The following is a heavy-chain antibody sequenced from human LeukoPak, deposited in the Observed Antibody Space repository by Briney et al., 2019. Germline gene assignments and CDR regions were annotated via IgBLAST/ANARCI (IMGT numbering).Heavy chain of an antibody. CDR3: AKERITMIVVVQPNWFDP. CDR2: ISGSGGST. CDR1: GFTFSSYA. V-gene: IGHV3-23*01. Sequence: PGGSPRLSCAASGFTFSSYAMSWVRQAPGKGLEWVSAISGSGGSTYYADSVKGRFTISRDNSKNTLYLQMNSLRAEDTAVYYCAKERITMIVVVQPNWFDPWGQGTLVTVSS. J-gene: IGHJ5*02. D-gene: IGHD3-22*01.